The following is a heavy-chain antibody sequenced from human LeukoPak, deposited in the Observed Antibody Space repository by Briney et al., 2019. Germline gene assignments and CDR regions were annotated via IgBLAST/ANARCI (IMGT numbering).Heavy chain of an antibody. Sequence: SETLSLTCTVSGGSVSSGSYYWSWIRQPPGKGLEWIGYIYYSGSTNYNPSLKSRVTISVDTSKNQFSLKLSSVTAADTAVYYCASDVGARSSLDYWGQGTLVTVSS. CDR1: GGSVSSGSYY. CDR2: IYYSGST. J-gene: IGHJ4*02. CDR3: ASDVGARSSLDY. D-gene: IGHD1-26*01. V-gene: IGHV4-61*01.